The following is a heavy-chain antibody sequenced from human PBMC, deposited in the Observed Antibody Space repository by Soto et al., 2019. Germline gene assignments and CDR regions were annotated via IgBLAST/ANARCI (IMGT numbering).Heavy chain of an antibody. J-gene: IGHJ3*02. Sequence: GGSLRLSCAASGFIFNSYGMHWVRQAPGKGLEWVAVVSNDGSDKYYANLVEGRFTISRDNSKNTLFLQMNSLRVEDTAVYYCVKDRLEAYYDILTDAFDIWGQGTMVTVSS. CDR1: GFIFNSYG. D-gene: IGHD3-9*01. CDR2: VSNDGSDK. V-gene: IGHV3-30*18. CDR3: VKDRLEAYYDILTDAFDI.